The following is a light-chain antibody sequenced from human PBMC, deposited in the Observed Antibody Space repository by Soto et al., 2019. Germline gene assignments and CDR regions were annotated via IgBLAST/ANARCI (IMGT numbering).Light chain of an antibody. V-gene: IGLV2-14*01. CDR2: DVT. CDR3: SSYASSSTLV. Sequence: QSALTQPASASGSPGQSITISCTGTSSDVGGYNYVSWYQQHPGKAPKLMIYDVTNRPSGVPNRFSGSKSGNTASLTISGLQAEDEADYYCSSYASSSTLVFGGGTKVTVL. J-gene: IGLJ2*01. CDR1: SSDVGGYNY.